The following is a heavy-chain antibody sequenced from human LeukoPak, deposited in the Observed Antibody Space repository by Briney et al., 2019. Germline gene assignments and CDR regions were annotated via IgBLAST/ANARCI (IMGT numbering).Heavy chain of an antibody. CDR3: ARMIRFGEFSHFDC. D-gene: IGHD3-10*01. Sequence: SETLSLTCTVSGGSISSNSYYWGWIRQPPGKGLESIGNMYYSGEVYYNPSLKSRVMISSDTSNNQFSLRLRSVIPADTAIYYCARMIRFGEFSHFDCRGQGTLVTVSS. V-gene: IGHV4-39*07. J-gene: IGHJ4*02. CDR2: MYYSGEV. CDR1: GGSISSNSYY.